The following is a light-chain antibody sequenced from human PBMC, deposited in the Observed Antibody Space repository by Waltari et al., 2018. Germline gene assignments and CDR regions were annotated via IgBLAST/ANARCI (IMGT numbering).Light chain of an antibody. J-gene: IGKJ1*01. CDR1: RSVLYSSNNKKY. Sequence: DIVMTQSPDSLAVSLGERATIHCRSSRSVLYSSNNKKYITWYQQKPGQPPKLLIYWASTRESGVPDRFSGSGSGTDFTLTISSLQAEDVAVYYCQQYYSTPWTFGQGTKVEIK. CDR3: QQYYSTPWT. CDR2: WAS. V-gene: IGKV4-1*01.